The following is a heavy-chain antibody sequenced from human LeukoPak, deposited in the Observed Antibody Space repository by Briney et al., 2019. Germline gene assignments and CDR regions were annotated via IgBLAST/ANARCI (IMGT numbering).Heavy chain of an antibody. CDR1: GFTFSNAW. J-gene: IGHJ5*02. D-gene: IGHD3-10*01. Sequence: GSLRLSCAASGFTFSNAWMNWVRQPPGKGLEWIGYIYYSGSTNYNPSLKSRVTISVDTSKNQFSLKLSSVTAADTAVYYCARRRGSGSYYPNWFDPWGQGTLVTVSS. CDR2: IYYSGST. V-gene: IGHV4-59*08. CDR3: ARRRGSGSYYPNWFDP.